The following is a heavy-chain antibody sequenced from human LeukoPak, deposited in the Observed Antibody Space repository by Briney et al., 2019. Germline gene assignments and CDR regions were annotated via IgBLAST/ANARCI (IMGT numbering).Heavy chain of an antibody. J-gene: IGHJ4*02. D-gene: IGHD1-26*01. CDR2: MNPNSGNT. V-gene: IGHV1-8*01. CDR1: GYTFTSYD. CDR3: ATPNLGGFDY. Sequence: ASVKVSCKASGYTFTSYDINWVRQATGQGLEWMGWMNPNSGNTGYAQKFQGRVTMTEDTSTDTAYMELSSLRSEDTAVYYCATPNLGGFDYWGQGTLVTVSS.